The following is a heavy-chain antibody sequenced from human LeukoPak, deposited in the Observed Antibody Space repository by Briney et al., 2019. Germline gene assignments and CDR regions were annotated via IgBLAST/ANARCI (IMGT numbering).Heavy chain of an antibody. CDR3: ARALGYSSSSSAFDI. J-gene: IGHJ3*02. Sequence: GGSLRLSCAASGFTFSDYYMSWIRQAPGKGLEWVSYISSSGSTIYYADSVKGRFTISRDNAKNSLYLQMNSLRAEDTAVYYCARALGYSSSSSAFDIWGQGTMDTVSS. CDR2: ISSSGSTI. CDR1: GFTFSDYY. V-gene: IGHV3-11*04. D-gene: IGHD6-6*01.